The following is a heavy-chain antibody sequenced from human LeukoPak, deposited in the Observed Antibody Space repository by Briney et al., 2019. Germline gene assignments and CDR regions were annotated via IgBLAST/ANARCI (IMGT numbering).Heavy chain of an antibody. D-gene: IGHD3-10*01. CDR2: IYPGDSDT. J-gene: IGHJ5*02. CDR3: ARHSVTMVRGVMDRWFDP. Sequence: GESLKISCKGSGYSFTSYWIGWVRQMPGKGLEWMGIIYPGDSDTRYSPFFQGQVTISADKSISTAYLQWSSLKASDTAMYYCARHSVTMVRGVMDRWFDPWGQGTLVTVSS. V-gene: IGHV5-51*01. CDR1: GYSFTSYW.